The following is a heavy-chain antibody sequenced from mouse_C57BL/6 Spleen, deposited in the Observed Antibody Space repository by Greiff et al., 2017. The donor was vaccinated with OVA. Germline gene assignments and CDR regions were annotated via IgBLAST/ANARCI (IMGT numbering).Heavy chain of an antibody. CDR1: GFSFNTYA. J-gene: IGHJ2*01. V-gene: IGHV10-1*01. Sequence: DVQLVESGGGLVQPKGSLKLSCAASGFSFNTYAMNWVRQAPGKGLEWVARIRSKSNNYATYYADSVKDRFTISRDDSESMLYLQMNNLKTEDTAMYYCVRHEWEEGFDYWGQGTTLTVSS. CDR2: IRSKSNNYAT. CDR3: VRHEWEEGFDY. D-gene: IGHD1-3*01.